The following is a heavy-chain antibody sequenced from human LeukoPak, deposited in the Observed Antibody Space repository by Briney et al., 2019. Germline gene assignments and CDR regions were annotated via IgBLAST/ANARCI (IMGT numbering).Heavy chain of an antibody. D-gene: IGHD4-17*01. CDR2: IIPIFGTA. CDR1: GGTFSSYA. CDR3: ASHYGEGYYYYYMDV. V-gene: IGHV1-69*05. Sequence: SVKVSCKASGGTFSSYAISWVRQAPGQGLEWMGGIIPIFGTANYAQKFQGRVTITTDESTSTAYMELSSLRSEDTAVYYCASHYGEGYYYYYMDVWGNGTTVTVSS. J-gene: IGHJ6*03.